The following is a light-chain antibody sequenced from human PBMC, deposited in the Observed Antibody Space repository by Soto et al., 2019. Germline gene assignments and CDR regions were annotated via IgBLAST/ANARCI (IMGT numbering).Light chain of an antibody. CDR1: SSDVGNYNY. CDR3: TSYTSNSALLI. Sequence: QSALTQPASVSGSPGQSITISCTGTSSDVGNYNYVSWYQQKSGKAPKQIIFEVSSRPSGVSHRFSGSKSGNTASLTISGPQAEDEADYYFTSYTSNSALLIFGGGTKVTVL. CDR2: EVS. J-gene: IGLJ2*01. V-gene: IGLV2-14*01.